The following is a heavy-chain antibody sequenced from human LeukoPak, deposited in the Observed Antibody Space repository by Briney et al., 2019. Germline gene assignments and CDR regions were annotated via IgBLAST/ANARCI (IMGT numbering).Heavy chain of an antibody. CDR3: AKDKSAMVRGVGDAFDI. CDR2: ISSSSSTI. CDR1: GFTFSSYS. D-gene: IGHD3-10*01. Sequence: GGSLRLSCAASGFTFSSYSMNWVRQAPGKGLEWVSYISSSSSTIYYADSVKGRFTISRDNAKNSLYLQMNSLRAEDTALYYCAKDKSAMVRGVGDAFDIWGQGTMVTVSS. J-gene: IGHJ3*02. V-gene: IGHV3-48*04.